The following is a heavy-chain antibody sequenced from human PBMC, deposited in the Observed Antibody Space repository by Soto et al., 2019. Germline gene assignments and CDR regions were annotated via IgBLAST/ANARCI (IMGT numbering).Heavy chain of an antibody. D-gene: IGHD2-15*01. V-gene: IGHV4-39*01. CDR1: GGSISSSSYY. J-gene: IGHJ4*02. CDR2: IYYSGST. Sequence: PSETLSLTCTVSGGSISSSSYYWGWIRQPPGKGLEWIGSIYYSGSTYYNPSLKSRVTISVDTSKNQFSLKLSSVTAADAAVYYCASLPSYCSGGSCAYPNYFDYWGQGTLVTVSS. CDR3: ASLPSYCSGGSCAYPNYFDY.